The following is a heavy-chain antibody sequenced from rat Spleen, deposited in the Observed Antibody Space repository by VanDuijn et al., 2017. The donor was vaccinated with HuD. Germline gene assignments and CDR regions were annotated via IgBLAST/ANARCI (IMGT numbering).Heavy chain of an antibody. D-gene: IGHD1-11*01. CDR2: ISYDGSST. J-gene: IGHJ2*01. CDR1: GFTFSDYN. Sequence: EVQLVESGGGLVQPGRSLKLSCAASGFTFSDYNMAWVRQAPKKGLEWVATISYDGSSTYYRDSVKGRFTISRDNAKSTLYLQMDSLRSEDTATYYCARHRSLDYWGQGVMVTVSS. V-gene: IGHV5-7*01. CDR3: ARHRSLDY.